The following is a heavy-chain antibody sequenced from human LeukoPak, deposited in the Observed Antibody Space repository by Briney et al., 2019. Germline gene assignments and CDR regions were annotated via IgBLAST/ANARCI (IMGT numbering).Heavy chain of an antibody. J-gene: IGHJ4*02. V-gene: IGHV3-30*02. D-gene: IGHD3-3*01. CDR3: AKVRYDLWSGPTSPIDY. CDR1: GFTFSSYG. Sequence: GGSPRLSCAASGFTFSSYGMHWVRQAPGKGLEWVAFIRYDGNTEYYADSVKGRFTISRDNSKNALYLQMNSLRAEDTAVYYCAKVRYDLWSGPTSPIDYWGQGTLVTVSS. CDR2: IRYDGNTE.